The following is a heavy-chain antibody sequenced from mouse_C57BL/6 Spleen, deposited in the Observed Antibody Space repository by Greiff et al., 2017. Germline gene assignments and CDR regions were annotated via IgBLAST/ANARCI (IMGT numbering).Heavy chain of an antibody. CDR1: GYTFTSYT. V-gene: IGHV1-4*01. Sequence: QVQLQQSGAELARPGASVKMSCKASGYTFTSYTMHWVKQRPGQGLEWIGYINPSSGYTKYNQKFKDKATLTADKSSSIAYMQLSSLTSEDSAVYYCARWGDYGKDYAMDYWGQGTSVTVSS. D-gene: IGHD2-1*01. CDR2: INPSSGYT. CDR3: ARWGDYGKDYAMDY. J-gene: IGHJ4*01.